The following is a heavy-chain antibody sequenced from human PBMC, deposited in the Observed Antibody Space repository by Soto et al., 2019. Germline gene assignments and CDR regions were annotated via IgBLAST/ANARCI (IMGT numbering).Heavy chain of an antibody. Sequence: PGGSLRLSCAASGFTFSSYGMHWVRQAPGKGLEWVAVISYDGSNKYYADSVKGRFTISRDNSKNTLYLQMNSLRAEGTAVYYCAKAISYDFWSGYSKGFYGMDVWGQGTTVTVSS. CDR3: AKAISYDFWSGYSKGFYGMDV. CDR2: ISYDGSNK. D-gene: IGHD3-3*01. CDR1: GFTFSSYG. V-gene: IGHV3-30*18. J-gene: IGHJ6*02.